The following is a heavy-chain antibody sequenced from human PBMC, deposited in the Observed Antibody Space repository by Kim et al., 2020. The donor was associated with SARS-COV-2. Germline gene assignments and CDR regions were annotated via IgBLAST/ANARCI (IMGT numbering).Heavy chain of an antibody. CDR1: GYTFTSYD. V-gene: IGHV1-8*01. J-gene: IGHJ6*02. CDR3: ARGSGTGIFGVVIGDYYYYGMDV. D-gene: IGHD3-3*01. Sequence: ASVKVSCKASGYTFTSYDINWVRQATGQGLEWMGWMNPNSGNTGYAQKFQGRVTMTRNTSISTAYMELSSLRSEDTAVYYCARGSGTGIFGVVIGDYYYYGMDVWGQGTTVTVSS. CDR2: MNPNSGNT.